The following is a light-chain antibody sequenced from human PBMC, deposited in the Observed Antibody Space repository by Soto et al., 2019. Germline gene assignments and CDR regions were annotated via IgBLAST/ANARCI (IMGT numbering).Light chain of an antibody. J-gene: IGLJ2*01. V-gene: IGLV2-14*01. CDR1: SSDVGGYNY. Sequence: QSALTQPASVSGSPGQSITISCTGTSSDVGGYNYGSWYQQHPGKAPKLMISEFSNRPSGVSNRFSGSESGNTASLTISGLQAEDEADYYCSSYTRSSTLGFGGGTKLTVL. CDR2: EFS. CDR3: SSYTRSSTLG.